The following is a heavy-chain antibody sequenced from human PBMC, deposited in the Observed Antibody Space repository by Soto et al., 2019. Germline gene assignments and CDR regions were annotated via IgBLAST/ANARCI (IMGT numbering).Heavy chain of an antibody. CDR3: ARDPIRYFDWLSPANYYYYYGMDV. Sequence: VGSLRLSCAASGFTFSSYWMHWVRQAPGKGLVWVSRINSDGSSTSYADSVKGRFTISRDNAKNTLYLQMNSLRAEDTAVYYCARDPIRYFDWLSPANYYYYYGMDVWGQGTTVTVSS. J-gene: IGHJ6*02. D-gene: IGHD3-9*01. CDR2: INSDGSST. V-gene: IGHV3-74*01. CDR1: GFTFSSYW.